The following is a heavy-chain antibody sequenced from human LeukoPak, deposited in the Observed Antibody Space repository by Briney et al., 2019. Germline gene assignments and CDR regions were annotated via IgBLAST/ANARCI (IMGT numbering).Heavy chain of an antibody. D-gene: IGHD6-25*01. CDR3: AREGGYSGGWMGGDFYYYGTDV. CDR1: GGSIRSSSYY. Sequence: PSETLSLTCTVSGGSIRSSSYYWGWIRQPPGKGLEWIGTISYSGSTYYHPSLKSRVTISVDTSKNQFSLKLSSVTAADTAVFYCAREGGYSGGWMGGDFYYYGTDVWGQGTTVTVSS. V-gene: IGHV4-39*02. CDR2: ISYSGST. J-gene: IGHJ6*02.